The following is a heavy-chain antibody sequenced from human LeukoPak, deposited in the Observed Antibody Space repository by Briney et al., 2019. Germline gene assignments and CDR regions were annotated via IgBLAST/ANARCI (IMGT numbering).Heavy chain of an antibody. V-gene: IGHV4-38-2*02. Sequence: SETLSLTCTVSGYSISSGYYWGWIRQPPGKGLEWIGNIYHSGSTYYNPSLKSRVTISVDTSKNQFSLKLSSVTAADTAVYYCARSVRRLYGSGRSNWFDPWGQGTLVTVSS. CDR1: GYSISSGYY. CDR3: ARSVRRLYGSGRSNWFDP. D-gene: IGHD3-10*01. CDR2: IYHSGST. J-gene: IGHJ5*02.